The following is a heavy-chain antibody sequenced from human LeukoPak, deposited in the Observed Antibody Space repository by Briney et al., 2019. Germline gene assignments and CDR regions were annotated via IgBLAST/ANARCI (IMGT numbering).Heavy chain of an antibody. J-gene: IGHJ6*03. CDR2: ISAGSTNT. D-gene: IGHD6-19*01. CDR3: AKVKGIASGLYYFFYMDV. Sequence: GGSLRLSCAASGFTFSDYYMSWIRQAPGEGLEWVSSISAGSTNTHHADSVKGRFTISRDNSKDTVYLEMNSLRPDDTAVYYCAKVKGIASGLYYFFYMDVWGKGTTVTVSS. V-gene: IGHV3-23*01. CDR1: GFTFSDYY.